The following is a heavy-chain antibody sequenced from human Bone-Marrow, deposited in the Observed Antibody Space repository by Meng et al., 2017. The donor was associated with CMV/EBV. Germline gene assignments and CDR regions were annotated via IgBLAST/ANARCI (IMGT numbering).Heavy chain of an antibody. CDR1: GFTFSSYG. CDR2: IRYDGSNK. J-gene: IGHJ6*02. V-gene: IGHV3-30*02. CDR3: DRYCTSNSCYPQYRMDV. Sequence: GESLKISCAASGFTFSSYGMHWVRQAPGKGLEWVAFIRYDGSNKYYADSVKGRFTISRDNSKNTLYLQMNSLRAEDTAVYYCDRYCTSNSCYPQYRMDVWGQGTTVTVSS. D-gene: IGHD2-2*01.